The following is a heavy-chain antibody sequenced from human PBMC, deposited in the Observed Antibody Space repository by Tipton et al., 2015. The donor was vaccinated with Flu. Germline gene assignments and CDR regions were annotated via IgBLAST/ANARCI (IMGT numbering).Heavy chain of an antibody. V-gene: IGHV3-49*04. CDR2: IRSKAYGGTT. Sequence: SLRLSCTASGFTFGDYSMSWVRQAPGKGLEWVGFIRSKAYGGTTEYAASVKGRFTISRDDSKSIAYLQMNSLKTEDTAVYSCTRGPVHDYGEYWHFGLWGRGTLVTVSS. CDR1: GFTFGDYS. CDR3: TRGPVHDYGEYWHFGL. J-gene: IGHJ2*01. D-gene: IGHD4-17*01.